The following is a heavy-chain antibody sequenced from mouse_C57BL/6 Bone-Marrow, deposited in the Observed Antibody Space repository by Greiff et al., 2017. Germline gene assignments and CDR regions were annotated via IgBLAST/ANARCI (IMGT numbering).Heavy chain of an antibody. CDR2: IRLKSDNYAT. D-gene: IGHD2-2*01. CDR3: TGIYYGYDDFDD. Sequence: VQLKESGGGLVQPGGSMKLSCVASGFTFSNYWMNWVRQSPEKGLEWVAQIRLKSDNYATHYAESVKGRFTISRDDSKSSVYLQMNNLRAEDTGIYYCTGIYYGYDDFDDWGQGTTLTVSS. CDR1: GFTFSNYW. J-gene: IGHJ2*01. V-gene: IGHV6-3*01.